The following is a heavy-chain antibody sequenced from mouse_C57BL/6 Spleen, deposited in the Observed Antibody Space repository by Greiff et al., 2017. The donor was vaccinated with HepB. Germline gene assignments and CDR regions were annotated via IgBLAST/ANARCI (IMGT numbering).Heavy chain of an antibody. CDR3: ARSYYYGSSPYAMDY. CDR1: GFTFSSYA. CDR2: ISDGGSYT. D-gene: IGHD1-1*01. J-gene: IGHJ4*01. Sequence: EVKLVESGGGLVKPGGSLKLSCAASGFTFSSYAMSWVRQTPEKRLEWVATISDGGSYTYYPDNVKGRFTISRDNAKNNLYLQMSHLKSEDTAMYYGARSYYYGSSPYAMDYWGQGTSVTGSS. V-gene: IGHV5-4*03.